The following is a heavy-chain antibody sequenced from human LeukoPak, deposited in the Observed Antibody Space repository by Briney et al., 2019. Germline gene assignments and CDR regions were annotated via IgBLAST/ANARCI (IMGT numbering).Heavy chain of an antibody. Sequence: GGSLRLSCAASGFTFSSYAMSWVRQAPGKGLEWVSAISGSGGSTYYADSVKGRFTISRDNSKNTLYLQMNSLRAEDTAVYYCAKDQAWEYQLLGGALDYYYYGMDVWGQGTTVTVSS. CDR3: AKDQAWEYQLLGGALDYYYYGMDV. J-gene: IGHJ6*02. CDR1: GFTFSSYA. CDR2: ISGSGGST. D-gene: IGHD2-2*01. V-gene: IGHV3-23*01.